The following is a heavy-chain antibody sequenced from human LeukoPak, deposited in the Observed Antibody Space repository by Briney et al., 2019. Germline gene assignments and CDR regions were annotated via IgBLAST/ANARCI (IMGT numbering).Heavy chain of an antibody. CDR3: AREGYYYASGTQKFYFYYMDV. D-gene: IGHD3-10*01. Sequence: GGSLRLSCAASGFIFSSYAMHWVRQAPGKGLEWVALISYDGTHKYYADSMKGRFTISRDNSKNTLNLQMNSLRAEDTAVYYCAREGYYYASGTQKFYFYYMDVWGIGTTVTVSS. CDR1: GFIFSSYA. CDR2: ISYDGTHK. J-gene: IGHJ6*03. V-gene: IGHV3-30*04.